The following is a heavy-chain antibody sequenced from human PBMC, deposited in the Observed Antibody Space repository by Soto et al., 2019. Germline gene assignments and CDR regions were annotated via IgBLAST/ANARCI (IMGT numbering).Heavy chain of an antibody. CDR3: ANSPPYGGYCSGGSCYPGPWSFDY. CDR2: ISGSGGST. Sequence: HPGGSLRLSCAASGFTFSSYAMSWVRQAPGKGLEWVSAISGSGGSTYYADSVKGRFTISRDNSKNTLYLQMNSLRAEDTAVYYCANSPPYGGYCSGGSCYPGPWSFDYWGQGTLVTVSS. V-gene: IGHV3-23*01. D-gene: IGHD2-15*01. J-gene: IGHJ4*02. CDR1: GFTFSSYA.